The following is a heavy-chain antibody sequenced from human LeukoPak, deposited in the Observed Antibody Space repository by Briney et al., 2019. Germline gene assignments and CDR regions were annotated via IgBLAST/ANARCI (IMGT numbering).Heavy chain of an antibody. D-gene: IGHD2-2*01. CDR3: ATTGGYNCSSTSCFDY. CDR1: GFIFSSYW. Sequence: PGGSLRLSCAASGFIFSSYWMTWVRQAPGKGLEWVSVIYSGGSTYYADSVKGRFTISRDNSKNTLYLQMNSLRAEDTAVYYCATTGGYNCSSTSCFDYWGQGTLVTVSS. V-gene: IGHV3-53*01. CDR2: IYSGGST. J-gene: IGHJ4*02.